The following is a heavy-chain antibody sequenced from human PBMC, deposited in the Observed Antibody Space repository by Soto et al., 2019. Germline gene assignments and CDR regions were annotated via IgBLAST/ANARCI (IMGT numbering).Heavy chain of an antibody. CDR2: ISAYNGNT. D-gene: IGHD3-9*01. Sequence: GASVKVSCKASGYTFTSYGISWVRQAPGQGLEWMGWISAYNGNTNYAQKLQGRVTMTTDTSTSTAYTELRSLRSDDTAVYYCARDIPYYDILTGYNDYWGQGTLVTVSS. CDR3: ARDIPYYDILTGYNDY. J-gene: IGHJ4*02. V-gene: IGHV1-18*01. CDR1: GYTFTSYG.